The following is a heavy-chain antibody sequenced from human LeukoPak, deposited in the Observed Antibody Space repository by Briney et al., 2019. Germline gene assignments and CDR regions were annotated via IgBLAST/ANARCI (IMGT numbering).Heavy chain of an antibody. D-gene: IGHD2-2*01. CDR2: IIPIFGTA. V-gene: IGHV1-69*05. CDR3: AREGSDQLSKDFDY. Sequence: SVKVSCKASGGTFSSSAISWVRQAPGQGLEWMGGIIPIFGTANYAQKFQGRVTITTDESTSTAYMELSSLRSEDTAVYYCAREGSDQLSKDFDYWGQGTLVTVSS. CDR1: GGTFSSSA. J-gene: IGHJ4*02.